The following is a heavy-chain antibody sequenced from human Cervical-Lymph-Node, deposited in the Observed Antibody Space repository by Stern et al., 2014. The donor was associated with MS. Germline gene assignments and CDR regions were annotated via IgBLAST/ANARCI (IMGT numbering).Heavy chain of an antibody. Sequence: VQLVESGAEVKKPGSSVKVSCKASGGTFSSNAINWVRQAPGQGLARMGGIIPIFGTANYAQKFQGRVTITADESTSTAYMELSSLRSEDTAVYYCARGKRWLQLGFDYWGQGTLVTVSS. J-gene: IGHJ4*02. V-gene: IGHV1-69*01. D-gene: IGHD5-24*01. CDR2: IIPIFGTA. CDR1: GGTFSSNA. CDR3: ARGKRWLQLGFDY.